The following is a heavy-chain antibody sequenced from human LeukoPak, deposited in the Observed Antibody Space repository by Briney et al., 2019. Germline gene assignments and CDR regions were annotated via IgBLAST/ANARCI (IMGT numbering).Heavy chain of an antibody. D-gene: IGHD2-2*01. CDR1: GFTFRSYS. CDR2: LISSSRYI. J-gene: IGHJ4*02. CDR3: ARETYCTNTSRPIGDHFDY. Sequence: PGGALRLSCAASGFTFRSYSMNLGRPAPGEGVGGVSSLISSSRYIYYADSVKGRFTISRDNAKNSLYLQMNSLRAEDTAVYYCARETYCTNTSRPIGDHFDYWGQGTLVTVSS. V-gene: IGHV3-21*01.